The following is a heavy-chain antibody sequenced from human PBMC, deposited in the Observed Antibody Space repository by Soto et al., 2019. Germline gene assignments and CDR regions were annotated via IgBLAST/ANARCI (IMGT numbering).Heavy chain of an antibody. J-gene: IGHJ4*02. Sequence: ASVKVSCKASGYTFTSYDINGVRQATGQGLEWMGWMNPNSGNTGYAQKFQGRVTMTRNTSISTAYMELSSLRSEDTAVYYCARGGRIAAAGTNDYWGQGTLVTVSS. D-gene: IGHD6-13*01. CDR3: ARGGRIAAAGTNDY. V-gene: IGHV1-8*01. CDR1: GYTFTSYD. CDR2: MNPNSGNT.